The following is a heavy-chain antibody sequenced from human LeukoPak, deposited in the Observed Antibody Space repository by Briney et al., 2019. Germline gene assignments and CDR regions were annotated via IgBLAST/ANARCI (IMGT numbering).Heavy chain of an antibody. Sequence: ASVKVSCKAFGYTFTSYYMHWVRQAPGQGLEWMGIINPSGGSTSYAQKFQGRVTMTRDTSTSTVYMELSSLRSEDTAVYYCARDEGGYYYYMDVWGKGTTVTISS. V-gene: IGHV1-46*01. CDR1: GYTFTSYY. J-gene: IGHJ6*03. CDR3: ARDEGGYYYYMDV. CDR2: INPSGGST.